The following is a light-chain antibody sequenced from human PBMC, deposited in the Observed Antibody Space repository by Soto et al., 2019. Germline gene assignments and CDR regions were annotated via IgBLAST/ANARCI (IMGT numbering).Light chain of an antibody. CDR2: GVS. CDR1: QSVSGSD. CDR3: HQYCISTPT. J-gene: IGKJ1*01. Sequence: VWTQSPGTLSLSPGERATLSCRASQSVSGSDLAWYQQKPGQAPRLLISGVSNRATGTPDRFSGSGSGTDFTLTTSSLEPEDFAVFYCHQYCISTPTFGPGTRVDIX. V-gene: IGKV3-20*01.